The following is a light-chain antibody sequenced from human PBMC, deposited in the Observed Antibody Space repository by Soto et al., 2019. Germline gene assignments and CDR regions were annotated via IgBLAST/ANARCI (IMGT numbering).Light chain of an antibody. V-gene: IGKV3-15*01. CDR1: QSISNH. CDR3: QQYHGWPWT. CDR2: GAS. Sequence: EIVMTQSPATLSVSPGEGATLSCRASQSISNHLAWFQQKPGQAPRLLITGASTRVTGIPARFSGSGSGTEFTLTISSLQSKDFAVYYCQQYHGWPWTFGQGTKVEIK. J-gene: IGKJ1*01.